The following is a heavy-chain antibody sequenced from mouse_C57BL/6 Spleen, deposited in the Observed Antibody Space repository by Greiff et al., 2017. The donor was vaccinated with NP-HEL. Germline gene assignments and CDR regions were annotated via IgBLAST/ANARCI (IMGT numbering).Heavy chain of an antibody. CDR1: GFNIKDYY. CDR3: ASLTTGSLDY. V-gene: IGHV14-2*01. CDR2: IDPEDGET. J-gene: IGHJ2*01. D-gene: IGHD1-1*01. Sequence: VQLQQSGAELVKPGASVKLSCTASGFNIKDYYMHWVKQRTEQGLEWIGRIDPEDGETEYAPKFQGKATITADTSSNTAYLQLSSLTSEDTAVYYCASLTTGSLDYWGQGTTLTVSS.